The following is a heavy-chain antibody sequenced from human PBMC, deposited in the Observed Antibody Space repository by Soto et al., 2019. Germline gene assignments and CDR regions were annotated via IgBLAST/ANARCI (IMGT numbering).Heavy chain of an antibody. Sequence: SETLSLTCAVYGGSFSGYYWSWIRQPPGKGLEWIGEINHSGSTNYNPSLKSRVTISVDTSKNQFSLKLSSVTAADTAVYYCARGSSLYDSSGYHIFVRPQRRRRSGFLYYYGMDVWGQGTTVTVSS. CDR3: ARGSSLYDSSGYHIFVRPQRRRRSGFLYYYGMDV. D-gene: IGHD3-22*01. V-gene: IGHV4-34*01. CDR2: INHSGST. J-gene: IGHJ6*02. CDR1: GGSFSGYY.